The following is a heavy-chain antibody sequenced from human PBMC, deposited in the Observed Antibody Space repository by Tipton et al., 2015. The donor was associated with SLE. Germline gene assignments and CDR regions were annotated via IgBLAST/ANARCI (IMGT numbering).Heavy chain of an antibody. J-gene: IGHJ3*02. D-gene: IGHD2-21*02. CDR3: VRGRDPWDAFDI. CDR1: GGSISSHY. V-gene: IGHV4-59*11. Sequence: TLSLTCTVSGGSISSHYWSWIRQPPGKGLEWIGYIYYSGGTNYNPSLKSRVTISVDTSKNQFSLKLSSVTAADTAVYYCVRGRDPWDAFDIWGQGTMVTVSS. CDR2: IYYSGGT.